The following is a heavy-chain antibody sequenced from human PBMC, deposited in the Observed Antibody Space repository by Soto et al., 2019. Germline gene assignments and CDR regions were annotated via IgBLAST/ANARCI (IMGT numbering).Heavy chain of an antibody. CDR2: IYYSGST. J-gene: IGHJ4*02. D-gene: IGHD6-19*01. CDR1: GGSISSYY. V-gene: IGHV4-59*01. Sequence: SETLSLTCTVSGGSISSYYWSWIRQPPGKGLEWIGYIYYSGSTNYNPSLKSRVTISVDTSKNQFSLKLSSVTAADTAVYYCARTGVSQWLVRDEPFDYWGQGTLVTVSS. CDR3: ARTGVSQWLVRDEPFDY.